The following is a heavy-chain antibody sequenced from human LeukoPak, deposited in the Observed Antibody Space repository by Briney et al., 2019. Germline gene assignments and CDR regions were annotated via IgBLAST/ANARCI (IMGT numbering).Heavy chain of an antibody. D-gene: IGHD5-12*01. V-gene: IGHV1-69*05. J-gene: IGHJ6*03. CDR1: GGTFSSYA. CDR2: IIPICGTA. Sequence: SVKVSCKTSGGTFSSYAISLVRQAPGQGLEWMGGIIPICGTANYAQKFQGRVTITTDESTSTAYMELSSLRSEDTAVYYCARAKIVATIDYYYYYYMDVWGKGTTVTVSS. CDR3: ARAKIVATIDYYYYYYMDV.